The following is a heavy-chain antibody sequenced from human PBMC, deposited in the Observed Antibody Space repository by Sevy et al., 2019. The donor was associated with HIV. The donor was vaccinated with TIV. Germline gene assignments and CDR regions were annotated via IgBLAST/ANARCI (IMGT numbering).Heavy chain of an antibody. J-gene: IGHJ6*02. CDR2: ISGRGGST. Sequence: GGSLRLSCAASGFTFSSYAMNWVRQAPGKGLEWVSAISGRGGSTYYADSVEGRFTMSRDISKNTLYLQMNSLRAEDTAVYYCAKAAPGHCSSSSCPRAYYYYGMDVWGQGTTVTVSS. D-gene: IGHD2-15*01. CDR1: GFTFSSYA. V-gene: IGHV3-23*01. CDR3: AKAAPGHCSSSSCPRAYYYYGMDV.